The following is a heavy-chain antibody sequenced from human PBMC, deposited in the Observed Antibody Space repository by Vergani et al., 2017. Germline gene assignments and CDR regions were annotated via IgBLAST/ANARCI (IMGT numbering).Heavy chain of an antibody. D-gene: IGHD7-27*01. Sequence: QVQLQESGPGLVKPSQTLSLTCTVSGGSISSGGYYWSWIRQHPGKGLEWIGYIYYSGSTYYNPSLKSRVTISVDTSKNQFSLKLGSVTAADTAVYYCARAVRLNWGRRPTGFDYWGQGTLVTVSS. CDR3: ARAVRLNWGRRPTGFDY. J-gene: IGHJ4*02. CDR1: GGSISSGGYY. CDR2: IYYSGST. V-gene: IGHV4-31*03.